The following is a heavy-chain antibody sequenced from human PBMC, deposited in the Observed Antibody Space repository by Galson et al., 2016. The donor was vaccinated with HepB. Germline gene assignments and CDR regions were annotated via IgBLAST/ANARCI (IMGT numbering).Heavy chain of an antibody. CDR3: AGATNVNFYWDY. D-gene: IGHD2-8*01. CDR1: GYSFTSYW. CDR2: IYPGHSDT. J-gene: IGHJ4*02. Sequence: QSGAEVKKHGESLKISCKASGYSFTSYWIGWVRQMPGKGLEWVGIIYPGHSDTKYSPSFQGQVAFSADKSISTAFLHWSSLKASDTAMYDCAGATNVNFYWDYGGQGILVTVSS. V-gene: IGHV5-51*01.